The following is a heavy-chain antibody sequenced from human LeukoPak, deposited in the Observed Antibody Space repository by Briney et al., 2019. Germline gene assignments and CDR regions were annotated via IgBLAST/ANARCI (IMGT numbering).Heavy chain of an antibody. J-gene: IGHJ4*02. V-gene: IGHV3-7*03. CDR3: AKSEYDILTGYYLYYFDY. CDR2: IKQDGSEK. D-gene: IGHD3-9*01. CDR1: GFTFSSYW. Sequence: GGSLRLSCAASGFTFSSYWMSWVRQAPGKGLEWVANIKQDGSEKYYVDSVKGRFTISRDNAKNTLYLQMNSLRAEDTAVYYCAKSEYDILTGYYLYYFDYWGQGTLVTVSS.